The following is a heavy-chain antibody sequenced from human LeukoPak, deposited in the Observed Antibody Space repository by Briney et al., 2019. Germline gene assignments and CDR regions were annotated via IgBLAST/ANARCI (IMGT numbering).Heavy chain of an antibody. V-gene: IGHV1-2*02. J-gene: IGHJ4*02. Sequence: ASVKVSCKASGYTFTGYYMHWVRQAPGQGLEWMGWINPNSGGTNYAQKFQGRVTMTRDTSISTAYMELSRLRSDDTAVYYCAREKLAAAGTIRPIPFDYWGQGTLVTVS. CDR1: GYTFTGYY. D-gene: IGHD6-13*01. CDR2: INPNSGGT. CDR3: AREKLAAAGTIRPIPFDY.